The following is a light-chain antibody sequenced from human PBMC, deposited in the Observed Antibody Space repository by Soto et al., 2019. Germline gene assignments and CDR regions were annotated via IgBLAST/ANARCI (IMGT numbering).Light chain of an antibody. Sequence: QSALTQPPSASGSPGQSVTISYTGTSSDVGGYNYVSWYQHHPGKAPKLMIYEVSKRPSGVPDRFSGSKSGNTASLTVSGLQAEDEADYYCSSYAGSNNLVFGGGTKLTVL. J-gene: IGLJ2*01. V-gene: IGLV2-8*01. CDR3: SSYAGSNNLV. CDR1: SSDVGGYNY. CDR2: EVS.